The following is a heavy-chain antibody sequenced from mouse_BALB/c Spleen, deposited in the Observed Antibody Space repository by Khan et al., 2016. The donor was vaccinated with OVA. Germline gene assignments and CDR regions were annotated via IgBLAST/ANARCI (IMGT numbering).Heavy chain of an antibody. CDR1: GFNIKDTY. D-gene: IGHD2-2*01. V-gene: IGHV14-3*02. J-gene: IGHJ3*01. CDR2: IDPANGDT. Sequence: EVQLQQSGAELVKPGASVKLSCTASGFNIKDTYMHWVKQRPEQGPEWIGRIDPANGDTKYDPKFQDKATITVDTSSNTAYLQFNSLTSEDTAVYYCATLYGYPFAYWGQGTLVSVSA. CDR3: ATLYGYPFAY.